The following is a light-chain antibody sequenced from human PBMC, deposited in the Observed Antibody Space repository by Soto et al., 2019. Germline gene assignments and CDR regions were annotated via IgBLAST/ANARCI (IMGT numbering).Light chain of an antibody. CDR2: INSDGSH. V-gene: IGLV4-69*01. J-gene: IGLJ3*02. CDR1: TGYSNYA. Sequence: QPVLTQSPSASASLGASVKLTCTVTTGYSNYAIAWHQQQPEKGPRYLMKINSDGSHIKGDGIPDRFSGSSSGAERYLTISSLQSEDEADYYCQTWLASGIRVFGGGTKLTVL. CDR3: QTWLASGIRV.